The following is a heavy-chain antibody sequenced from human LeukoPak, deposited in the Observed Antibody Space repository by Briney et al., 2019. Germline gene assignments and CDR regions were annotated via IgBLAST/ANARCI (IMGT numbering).Heavy chain of an antibody. V-gene: IGHV1-58*01. D-gene: IGHD6-19*01. CDR2: IVVGSGNT. CDR1: GFTFTSSA. CDR3: VRQSFTYNSGWYWVDH. Sequence: GASVKVSCKASGFTFTSSAVQWVRQARGQRLEWIGWIVVGSGNTNYAQKFQERVTITRDMSTSTAYMELSSLRSEDTAVYYCVRQSFTYNSGWYWVDHWGQGILVTVSS. J-gene: IGHJ5*02.